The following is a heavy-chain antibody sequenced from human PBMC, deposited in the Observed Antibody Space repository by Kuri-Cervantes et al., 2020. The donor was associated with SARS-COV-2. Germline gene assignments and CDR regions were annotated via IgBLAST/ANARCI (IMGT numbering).Heavy chain of an antibody. CDR3: ARGGYSDYEYYFDF. J-gene: IGHJ4*02. D-gene: IGHD5-12*01. CDR1: GFTFSSYS. V-gene: IGHV3-21*01. Sequence: GESLKISCAASGFTFSSYSMNWVRQAPGKGLEWVSSISSCSYIYYADSVKGRFTISRDNAKNSLYLQMNSLRAEDTAVYYCARGGYSDYEYYFDFWGQGTLVTVSS. CDR2: ISSCSYI.